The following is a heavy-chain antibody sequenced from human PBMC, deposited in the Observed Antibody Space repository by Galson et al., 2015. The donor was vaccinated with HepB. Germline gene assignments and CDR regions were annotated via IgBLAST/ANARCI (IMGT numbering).Heavy chain of an antibody. D-gene: IGHD3-10*01. J-gene: IGHJ4*02. CDR1: GYTFTSYA. CDR3: ARGEGNGSGSYYNSQSPDY. V-gene: IGHV1-3*01. Sequence: SVKVSCKASGYTFTSYAMHWVRQAPGQRLEWMGWINAGNGNTKYSQKFQGRVTITRDTSASTAYMELSSLRSDDTAVYYCARGEGNGSGSYYNSQSPDYWGQGTLVTVSS. CDR2: INAGNGNT.